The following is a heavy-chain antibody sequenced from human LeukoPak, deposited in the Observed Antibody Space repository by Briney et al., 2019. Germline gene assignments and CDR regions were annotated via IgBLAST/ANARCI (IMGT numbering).Heavy chain of an antibody. D-gene: IGHD3-10*01. V-gene: IGHV4-34*01. CDR3: ARHRGDYYGSGSYFDY. J-gene: IGHJ4*02. CDR2: ISHSGST. CDR1: GGSFSGYY. Sequence: SETLSLTCAVYGGSFSGYYWSWIRQPPGKGLEWIGEISHSGSTNYNPSLKSRVTISLDTSKNQFSLKLSSVTAADTAVYYCARHRGDYYGSGSYFDYWGQGTLVTVSS.